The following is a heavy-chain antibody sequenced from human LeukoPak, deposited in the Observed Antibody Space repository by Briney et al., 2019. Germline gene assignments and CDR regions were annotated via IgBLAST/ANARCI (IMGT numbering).Heavy chain of an antibody. CDR2: ITGNGGTT. D-gene: IGHD5-18*01. J-gene: IGHJ4*02. V-gene: IGHV3-23*01. CDR3: AKRIQSAMATGY. Sequence: GGSLRLSCAASGFSFSNYGMKWVRQAPGKGLEWVSGITGNGGTTYYADSVKGRFTISRDNSRNTVYLQMNSLRAEDTAVYYCAKRIQSAMATGYWGQGTLVTVSS. CDR1: GFSFSNYG.